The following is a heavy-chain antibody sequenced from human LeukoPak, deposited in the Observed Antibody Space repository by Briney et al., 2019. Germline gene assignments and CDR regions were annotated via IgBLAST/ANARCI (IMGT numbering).Heavy chain of an antibody. D-gene: IGHD5-12*01. Sequence: ASVKVSFTVSGYTLTVLSMHWVRQAPGKGLEWMGGFDPEDGETIYAQKFQGRVTMTEDTSTDTAYMELSSLRSEDTAVYYCATGIVATPNQDAFDIWGQGTMVTVSS. V-gene: IGHV1-24*01. CDR1: GYTLTVLS. CDR3: ATGIVATPNQDAFDI. J-gene: IGHJ3*02. CDR2: FDPEDGET.